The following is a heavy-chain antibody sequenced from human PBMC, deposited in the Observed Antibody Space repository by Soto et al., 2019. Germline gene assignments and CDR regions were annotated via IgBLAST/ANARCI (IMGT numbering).Heavy chain of an antibody. V-gene: IGHV2-5*02. CDR2: IFWDDDK. J-gene: IGHJ5*02. D-gene: IGHD3-10*01. CDR3: ALHLTYGSGSDQWGCVDP. CDR1: GFSLTTSGVG. Sequence: QITLKESGPTLVKPTQTLTLTCTFSGFSLTTSGVGVGWIRQPPGKALEWLALIFWDDDKRYSPSLRTRLTITKDTSKNQVVLTMTNMDPVDTATYYCALHLTYGSGSDQWGCVDPWGQGTLVTVSS.